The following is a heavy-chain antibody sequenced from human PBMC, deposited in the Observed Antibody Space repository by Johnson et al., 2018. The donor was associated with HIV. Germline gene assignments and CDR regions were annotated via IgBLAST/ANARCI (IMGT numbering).Heavy chain of an antibody. CDR1: GFTFSSYV. D-gene: IGHD3-16*01. V-gene: IGHV3-30-3*02. J-gene: IGHJ3*02. Sequence: QVQLVESGGGVVQPGRSLRLSCAASGFTFSSYVMHWVRQAPGKGLEWVAVIWYDGSNKYYADSVKGRFTISRDNSKNTLYLQMNSLRAEDTAVYYCAKGGRFDAFDIWGQGTMVTVSS. CDR3: AKGGRFDAFDI. CDR2: IWYDGSNK.